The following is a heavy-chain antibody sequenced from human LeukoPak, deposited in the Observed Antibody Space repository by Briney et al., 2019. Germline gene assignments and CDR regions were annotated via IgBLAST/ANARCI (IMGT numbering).Heavy chain of an antibody. D-gene: IGHD6-19*01. CDR2: IYYSGST. J-gene: IGHJ5*02. CDR1: GGSISSSSYY. Sequence: SETLSLTCTVSGGSISSSSYYWGWIRQPPGKGLEWIGSIYYSGSTYYNPSLKSRVTISVDTSKNQFSLKLSSVTAADTAVYYCARVQQWLGDGWFDPWGQGTLVTVSS. V-gene: IGHV4-39*07. CDR3: ARVQQWLGDGWFDP.